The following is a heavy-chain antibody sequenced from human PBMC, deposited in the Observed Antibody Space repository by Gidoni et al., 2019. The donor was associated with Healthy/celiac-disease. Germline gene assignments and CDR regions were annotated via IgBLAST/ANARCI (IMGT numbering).Heavy chain of an antibody. Sequence: QVQLVQSGAEVKKPGASVKVSCKASGYTFPSYALHWVRQAPGQRLEWMGWINAGNGNTKYSQKFQGRVTITRDTSASTAYMELSSLRSEDTAVYYCARGVSGWVYYYYYYYMDVWGKGTTVTVSS. CDR1: GYTFPSYA. J-gene: IGHJ6*03. D-gene: IGHD6-19*01. CDR2: INAGNGNT. CDR3: ARGVSGWVYYYYYYYMDV. V-gene: IGHV1-3*01.